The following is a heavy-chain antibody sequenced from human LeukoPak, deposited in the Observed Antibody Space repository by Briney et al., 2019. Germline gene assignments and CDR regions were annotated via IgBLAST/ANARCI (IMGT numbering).Heavy chain of an antibody. D-gene: IGHD3-22*01. Sequence: PGGSLRLSCAASGFTFSSYAMSWVRQAPGKGLEWVSVISGSGGSTYSADSVKGRFTISRDNSKNTLYLQMNSLRAEDTAVYYCARVPGYYYDGSGYYHFDYWGQGTLVTVSS. J-gene: IGHJ4*02. CDR3: ARVPGYYYDGSGYYHFDY. CDR1: GFTFSSYA. V-gene: IGHV3-23*01. CDR2: ISGSGGST.